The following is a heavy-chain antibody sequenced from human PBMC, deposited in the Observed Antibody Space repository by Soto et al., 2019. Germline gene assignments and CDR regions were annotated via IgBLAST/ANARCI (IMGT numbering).Heavy chain of an antibody. V-gene: IGHV3-11*06. D-gene: IGHD4-17*01. CDR1: GCTFSSFY. J-gene: IGHJ4*02. CDR3: ARAAPYGGKNRYEY. Sequence: GWYPGVYCATSGCTFSSFYMIWIRIGLGKRLEWISYISSSGSYAEYADSVKGRFTISRDNAKSSLYLQMNSLRAEDTAGDDCARAAPYGGKNRYEYWGPGT. CDR2: ISSSGSYA.